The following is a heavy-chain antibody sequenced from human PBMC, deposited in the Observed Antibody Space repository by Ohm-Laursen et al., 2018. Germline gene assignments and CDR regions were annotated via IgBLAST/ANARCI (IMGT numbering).Heavy chain of an antibody. Sequence: SLRLSCAASGFTFSNAWMSWVRQAPGKGLEWVGRIKSKTDGGTTDYAAPVKGRFTISRDDSKNTLYLQMNSLKTEDTAVYYCTRGRWLQLYYFDYWGQGTLVTVSS. CDR3: TRGRWLQLYYFDY. CDR2: IKSKTDGGTT. J-gene: IGHJ4*02. V-gene: IGHV3-15*01. D-gene: IGHD5-24*01. CDR1: GFTFSNAW.